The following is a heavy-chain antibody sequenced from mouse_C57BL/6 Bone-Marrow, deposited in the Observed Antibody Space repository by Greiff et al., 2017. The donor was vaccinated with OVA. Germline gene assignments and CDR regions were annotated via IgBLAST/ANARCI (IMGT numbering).Heavy chain of an antibody. CDR3: ARRLPLWNYFDY. CDR2: IYPGSGST. Sequence: QVQLQQPGAELVKPGASVKMSCKASGYTFTSYWITWVKQRPGQGLEWIGDIYPGSGSTNYNEKFKSKATLTVDTSSSTAYMQLSSLTSEDSAVYYCARRLPLWNYFDYWGQGTTLTVSS. D-gene: IGHD3-2*02. J-gene: IGHJ2*01. CDR1: GYTFTSYW. V-gene: IGHV1-55*01.